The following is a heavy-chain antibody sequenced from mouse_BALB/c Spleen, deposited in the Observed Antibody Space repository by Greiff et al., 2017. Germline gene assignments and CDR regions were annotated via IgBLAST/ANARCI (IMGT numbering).Heavy chain of an antibody. CDR2: IDPANGNT. CDR3: ATVYYDGDTGY. J-gene: IGHJ2*01. V-gene: IGHV14-3*02. D-gene: IGHD2-4*01. CDR1: GFNIKDTY. Sequence: EVQLQQSGAELVKPGASVKLSCTASGFNIKDTYMHWVKQRPEQGLEWIGRIDPANGNTKYDPKFQGKATITADTSSNTAYLQLSSLTSEDTAVYYCATVYYDGDTGYWGQGTTLTVSS.